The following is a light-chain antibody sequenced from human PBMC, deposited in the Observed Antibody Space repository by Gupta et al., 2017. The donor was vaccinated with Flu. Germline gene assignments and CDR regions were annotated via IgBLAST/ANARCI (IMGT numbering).Light chain of an antibody. V-gene: IGKV3-11*01. CDR2: DAS. CDR3: QQRSNWPPL. CDR1: QSVSSY. J-gene: IGKJ3*01. Sequence: GERATRSCRASQSVSSYLAWYQQKPGQAPRLLIYDASNRATGIPARFSGSGSGTDFTLTISSLEPEDFAVYYCQQRSNWPPLFGPGTKVDIK.